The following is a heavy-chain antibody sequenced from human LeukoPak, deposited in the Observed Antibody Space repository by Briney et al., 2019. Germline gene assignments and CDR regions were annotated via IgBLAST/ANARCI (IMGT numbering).Heavy chain of an antibody. CDR3: ARAPYGSGSYYTTKFDP. D-gene: IGHD3-10*01. J-gene: IGHJ5*02. CDR1: GYTFTSYY. CDR2: INPSGGST. V-gene: IGHV1-46*01. Sequence: GASLKLSCKASGYTFTSYYMHWVRQAPGQGLEWMGIINPSGGSTSYAQKFKGRVTMTRDTSKNTVYMELSSLRSEDTAVYYCARAPYGSGSYYTTKFDPWGQGTLVTVSS.